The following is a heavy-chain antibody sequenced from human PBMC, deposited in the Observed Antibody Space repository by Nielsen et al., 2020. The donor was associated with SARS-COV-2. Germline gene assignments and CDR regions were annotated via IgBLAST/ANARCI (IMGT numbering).Heavy chain of an antibody. CDR3: ARLGTAAGLDY. CDR1: GFTFSSYG. D-gene: IGHD6-13*01. Sequence: GGSLRLSCAASGFTFSSYGMHWVRQAPGKGLEWVAVISYDGSNKYYADSVKGRFTISRDNAKNSLYLQMNSLRAEDTAVYYCARLGTAAGLDYWGQGTLVTVSS. CDR2: ISYDGSNK. V-gene: IGHV3-30*03. J-gene: IGHJ4*02.